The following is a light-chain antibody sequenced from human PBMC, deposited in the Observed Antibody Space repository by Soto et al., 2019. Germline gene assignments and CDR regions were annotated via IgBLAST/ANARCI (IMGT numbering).Light chain of an antibody. V-gene: IGKV3-15*01. Sequence: EIVMTQSPATLSVSPGERATLSCRASQSVSSNLAWYQQKPGQAPRLLIYGASTRATGIPARFSGSGSGTEFTLTISSLRSEDVAVYYCQQYNNWPPLTFGGGTKVEIK. J-gene: IGKJ4*01. CDR1: QSVSSN. CDR3: QQYNNWPPLT. CDR2: GAS.